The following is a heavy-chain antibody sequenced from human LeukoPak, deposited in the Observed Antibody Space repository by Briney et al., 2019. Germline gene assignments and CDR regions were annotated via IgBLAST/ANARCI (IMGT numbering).Heavy chain of an antibody. J-gene: IGHJ5*02. CDR1: GFTFSSYG. V-gene: IGHV3-30*18. Sequence: GGSLRLSCAASGFTFSSYGMHWVRQAPGKGLEWVAVISYDGSNKYYADSVKGRFTISRDNSKNTLYLQMNSLRAEDTAVYYCAKDLKRVRSYNWFDPWGQGTLVTVSS. CDR2: ISYDGSNK. D-gene: IGHD3-22*01. CDR3: AKDLKRVRSYNWFDP.